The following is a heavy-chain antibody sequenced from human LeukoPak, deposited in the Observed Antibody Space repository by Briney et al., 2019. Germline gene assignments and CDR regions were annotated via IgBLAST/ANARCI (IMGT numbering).Heavy chain of an antibody. V-gene: IGHV3-23*01. D-gene: IGHD5-12*01. CDR2: ISSSGGNT. Sequence: GGSLRLSCAASGFTFSSYSMSWVRQAPGKGLEWVSSISSSGGNTYYPDSVEGRFTISRDNSKNTMYLQMNSLRAEDTAVYYCAKDRPTWPIDYWGQGTLVTVSS. CDR1: GFTFSSYS. J-gene: IGHJ4*02. CDR3: AKDRPTWPIDY.